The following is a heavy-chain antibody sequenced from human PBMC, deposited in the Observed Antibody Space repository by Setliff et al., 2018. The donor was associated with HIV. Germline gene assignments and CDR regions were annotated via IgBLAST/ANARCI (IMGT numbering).Heavy chain of an antibody. D-gene: IGHD3-10*01. CDR2: IFASGSS. V-gene: IGHV4-4*09. CDR3: ARRIDNSGSLPAKNWFDT. J-gene: IGHJ5*02. CDR1: GGSISSYC. Sequence: KASETLSLTCTVSGGSISSYCWNWIRQPPGKGPEWIGYIFASGSSLYNPSLQSRVSISIDTSKNQFSLKLSSVTAADTAVYYCARRIDNSGSLPAKNWFDTWGQGRLVTV.